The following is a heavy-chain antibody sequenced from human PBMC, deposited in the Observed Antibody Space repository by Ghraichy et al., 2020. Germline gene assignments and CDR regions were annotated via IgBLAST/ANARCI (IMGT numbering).Heavy chain of an antibody. J-gene: IGHJ6*02. CDR3: ARIYGSGSYYTPGVYYYYGMDV. CDR1: GYSFTSYW. V-gene: IGHV5-51*01. D-gene: IGHD3-10*01. Sequence: GESLNISCKGSGYSFTSYWIGWVRQMPGKGLEWMGIIYPGDSDTRYSPSFQGQVTISADKSISTAYLQWSSLKASDTAMYYCARIYGSGSYYTPGVYYYYGMDVWGQGTTVTVSS. CDR2: IYPGDSDT.